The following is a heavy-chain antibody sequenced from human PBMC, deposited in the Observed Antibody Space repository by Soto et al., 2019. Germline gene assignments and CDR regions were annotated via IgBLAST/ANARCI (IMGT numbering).Heavy chain of an antibody. V-gene: IGHV1-69*13. CDR3: ARDGDYYDSSGYYYFDY. J-gene: IGHJ4*02. CDR1: GYTFTSYG. D-gene: IGHD3-22*01. CDR2: IIPIFGTA. Sequence: SVKVSCKASGYTFTSYGISWVRQAPGQGLEWMGGIIPIFGTANYAQKFQGRVTITADESTSTAYMELSSLRSEDTAVYYCARDGDYYDSSGYYYFDYWGQGTLVTVSS.